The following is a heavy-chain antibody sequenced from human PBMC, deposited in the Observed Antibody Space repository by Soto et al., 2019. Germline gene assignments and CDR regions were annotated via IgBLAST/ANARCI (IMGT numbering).Heavy chain of an antibody. D-gene: IGHD3-10*01. CDR2: IYYLGST. V-gene: IGHV4-59*01. Sequence: SETLSLTCTVSGASMSEYFWSWIRQSPGKGLEWIGYIYYLGSTDYNPSLKSRVTISVDTSKRQFSLRLTSVTAADTAVYYCARDGYDGSGSPSPAFWGQGTQVTVSS. J-gene: IGHJ4*02. CDR3: ARDGYDGSGSPSPAF. CDR1: GASMSEYF.